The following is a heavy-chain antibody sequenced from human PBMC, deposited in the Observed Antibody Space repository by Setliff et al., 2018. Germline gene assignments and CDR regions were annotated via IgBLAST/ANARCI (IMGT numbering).Heavy chain of an antibody. CDR3: ARDPFRNYDTAPVWFDP. CDR1: GYTFRSYG. CDR2: ISAYSGDT. Sequence: ASVKVSCKTSGYTFRSYGVSWVRQAPGQGLEWMGWISAYSGDTIYAQKFQGRVTMTRDTSTSTAYMELRSLRSDDTAVYYCARDPFRNYDTAPVWFDPWGQGTLVTVSS. V-gene: IGHV1-18*01. D-gene: IGHD3-22*01. J-gene: IGHJ5*02.